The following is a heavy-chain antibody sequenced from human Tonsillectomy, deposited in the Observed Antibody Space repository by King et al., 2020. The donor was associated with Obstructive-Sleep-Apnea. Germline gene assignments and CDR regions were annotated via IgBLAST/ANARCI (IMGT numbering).Heavy chain of an antibody. Sequence: QLVQSGAEAKKPGASVKVSCKASGYTFTSYGISWVRQAPGQGLEWMGWISAYNDNTNYAQKLQGRVTMTTDTSTSTVYMELRSLRSDDTAVYYCARDHSVGIIAAGTPIGYWGQGTPVTVSS. J-gene: IGHJ4*02. V-gene: IGHV1-18*01. CDR3: ARDHSVGIIAAGTPIGY. CDR2: ISAYNDNT. CDR1: GYTFTSYG. D-gene: IGHD6-13*01.